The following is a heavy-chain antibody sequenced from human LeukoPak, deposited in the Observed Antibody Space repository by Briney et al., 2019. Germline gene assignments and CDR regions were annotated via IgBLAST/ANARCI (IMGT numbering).Heavy chain of an antibody. CDR3: ARHYPIIYDFWSGYYDY. Sequence: PSETLSLTCAVYGGSFSGYYWSWIRQPPGKGLEWIGEINHSGSTNYNPSLKSRVTISVDTSKNQFSLKLSSVTAADTAVYYCARHYPIIYDFWSGYYDYWGQGTLVTVSS. V-gene: IGHV4-34*01. D-gene: IGHD3-3*01. CDR2: INHSGST. J-gene: IGHJ4*02. CDR1: GGSFSGYY.